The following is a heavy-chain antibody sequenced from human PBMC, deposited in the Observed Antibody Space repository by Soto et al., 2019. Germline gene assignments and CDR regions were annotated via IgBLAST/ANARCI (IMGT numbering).Heavy chain of an antibody. CDR2: IWYDGSNK. J-gene: IGHJ6*02. Sequence: PGGSLRLSCAASGFTFSSYGMHGVRQAPGKGLEWVAVIWYDGSNKYYADSVKGRFTISRDNSKNTLYLQMNSLRAEDTAVYYCARYSSSSYYGMDVWGQGTTVTVSS. V-gene: IGHV3-33*01. CDR3: ARYSSSSYYGMDV. D-gene: IGHD6-6*01. CDR1: GFTFSSYG.